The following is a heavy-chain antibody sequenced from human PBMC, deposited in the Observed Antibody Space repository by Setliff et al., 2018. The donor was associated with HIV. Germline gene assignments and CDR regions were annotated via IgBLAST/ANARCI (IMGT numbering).Heavy chain of an antibody. CDR2: ISHTGST. D-gene: IGHD6-6*01. J-gene: IGHJ4*02. V-gene: IGHV4-59*08. CDR3: ARHVGYSSSSLDY. Sequence: LSLTCSVSNGSINGYYWTWIRQPPGKGLEWIGYISHTGSTNFNPSLKSRVTISVDTSKNQFSLKLSSVTAADTAVYYCARHVGYSSSSLDYWGQGTLVTVSS. CDR1: NGSINGYY.